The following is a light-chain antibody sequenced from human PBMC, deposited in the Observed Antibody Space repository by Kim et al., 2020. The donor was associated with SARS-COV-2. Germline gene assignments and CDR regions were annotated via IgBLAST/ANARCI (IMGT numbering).Light chain of an antibody. V-gene: IGLV2-11*01. CDR3: YSYAGSYTHVV. CDR1: SSDVGGYNY. CDR2: DVS. Sequence: QSALTQPRSVSGSPGQSVTISCTGTSSDVGGYNYVSWYQQHPGKAPKLMIYDVSKRPSGVPDRFSGSKSGNTASLTISGLQAEDEADYYCYSYAGSYTHVVFGGGTQLTVL. J-gene: IGLJ2*01.